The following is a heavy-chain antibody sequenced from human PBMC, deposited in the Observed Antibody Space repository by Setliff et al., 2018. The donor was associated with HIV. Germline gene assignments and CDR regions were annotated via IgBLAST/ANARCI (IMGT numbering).Heavy chain of an antibody. J-gene: IGHJ3*02. CDR1: GGSISSSNYY. D-gene: IGHD3-22*01. CDR2: IYYSGST. V-gene: IGHV4-39*07. Sequence: SETLSLTCTVSGGSISSSNYYWGWIRQPPGKGLEWIGSIYYSGSTYYNPSLKSRVTISVDTSKNQFSLKLSSVTAADTAVYYCARSITMIIVAPGAFDIWGQGTMVTVSS. CDR3: ARSITMIIVAPGAFDI.